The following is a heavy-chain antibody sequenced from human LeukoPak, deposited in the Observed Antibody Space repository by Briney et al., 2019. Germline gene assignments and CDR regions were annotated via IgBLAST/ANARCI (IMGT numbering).Heavy chain of an antibody. V-gene: IGHV4/OR15-8*01. J-gene: IGHJ4*02. CDR2: INHSGST. D-gene: IGHD5-18*01. Sequence: PSETLSLTCVVSGGSISTSNWWSWVRQPPGKGLEWIGEINHSGSTNYNPSLKSRVTISVDTSKNQFSLKLSSVTAADTAVYYCALQLWLTAFDYWGQGTLVTVSS. CDR1: GGSISTSNW. CDR3: ALQLWLTAFDY.